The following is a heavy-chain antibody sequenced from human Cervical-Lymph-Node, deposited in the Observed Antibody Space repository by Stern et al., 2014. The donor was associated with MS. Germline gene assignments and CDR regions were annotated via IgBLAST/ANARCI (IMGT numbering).Heavy chain of an antibody. CDR2: ISYDGSDK. V-gene: IGHV3-30*18. Sequence: QVQLVESGGGVVQPGRSLRLSCAVSGFTFKNYGMHWVRQAPGKGLEWVAVISYDGSDKYYADSVKGRFTISRDNSKNTMYLQLSSLRAEDTAVYYCVKDRYRSSIDYWGQGTLVTVSS. D-gene: IGHD3-16*02. CDR3: VKDRYRSSIDY. CDR1: GFTFKNYG. J-gene: IGHJ4*02.